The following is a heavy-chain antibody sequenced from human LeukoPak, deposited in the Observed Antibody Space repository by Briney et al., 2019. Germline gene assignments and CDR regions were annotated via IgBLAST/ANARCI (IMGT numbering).Heavy chain of an antibody. D-gene: IGHD6-13*01. Sequence: GGSLRLSCAASGFTFDDYTMHWVRQAPGKGLEWVSGISWNSGSIGYADSVKGRFTISRDNAKNSLYLQMNSLRAEDMALYYCAKDLGSSWYEGWFDPWGQGTLVTVSS. J-gene: IGHJ5*02. CDR2: ISWNSGSI. CDR3: AKDLGSSWYEGWFDP. V-gene: IGHV3-9*03. CDR1: GFTFDDYT.